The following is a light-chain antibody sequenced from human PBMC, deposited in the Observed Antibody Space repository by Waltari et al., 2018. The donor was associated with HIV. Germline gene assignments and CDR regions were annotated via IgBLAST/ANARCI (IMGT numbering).Light chain of an antibody. Sequence: QSVLTQPPTASGTPGQRATISCSGSNSTFGAHSVDWYQQFPVPAPKLLIYRNSQLPSGVPDRFSGSKSGTSASLAISGRRSDDEANYYCATWDDSLSLWVFGGGTKLTVL. J-gene: IGLJ3*02. CDR3: ATWDDSLSLWV. CDR2: RNS. CDR1: NSTFGAHS. V-gene: IGLV1-47*01.